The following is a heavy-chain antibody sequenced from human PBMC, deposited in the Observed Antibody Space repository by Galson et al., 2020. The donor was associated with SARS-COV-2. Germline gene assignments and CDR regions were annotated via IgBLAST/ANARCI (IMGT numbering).Heavy chain of an antibody. CDR2: ISPDGRIE. V-gene: IGHV3-30*04. CDR3: AGGVSGGASDI. Sequence: GGPLRLSCGASGSTFTNYAIPWVRQAPGKGLEWVPVISPDGRIEVYAASVMGRSTTPRDNPENMLFLQMDSLRADDTAVYYCAGGVSGGASDIWGQGTMGTV. CDR1: GSTFTNYA. D-gene: IGHD1-26*01. J-gene: IGHJ3*02.